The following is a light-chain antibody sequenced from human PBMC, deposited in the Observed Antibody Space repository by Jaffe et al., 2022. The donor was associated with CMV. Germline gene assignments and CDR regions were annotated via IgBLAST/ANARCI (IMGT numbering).Light chain of an antibody. V-gene: IGKV4-1*01. Sequence: DIVMTQSPDSLAVSLGERATINCKSSQSVLDSSSNKNYLAWYQQKSGQPPKLLIYWASTRESGVPDRFSGSGSGTDFTLTINSLQAEDVAVYYCQEYYSTLYTFGQGTKLEL. CDR3: QEYYSTLYT. J-gene: IGKJ2*01. CDR2: WAS. CDR1: QSVLDSSSNKNY.